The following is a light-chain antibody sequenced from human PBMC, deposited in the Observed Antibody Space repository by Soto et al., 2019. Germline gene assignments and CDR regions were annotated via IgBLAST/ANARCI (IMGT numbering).Light chain of an antibody. Sequence: DIQMTQSPSSLSASVGDRVTISCRASQSMRNYVSWYQQKPGTAPKLLIRAASTLQSGVPSRFSGSGSGTDFTLTISSLQPEDVATYYCQKYNSALLTFGGGTKVEIK. CDR3: QKYNSALLT. J-gene: IGKJ4*01. V-gene: IGKV1-39*01. CDR2: AAS. CDR1: QSMRNY.